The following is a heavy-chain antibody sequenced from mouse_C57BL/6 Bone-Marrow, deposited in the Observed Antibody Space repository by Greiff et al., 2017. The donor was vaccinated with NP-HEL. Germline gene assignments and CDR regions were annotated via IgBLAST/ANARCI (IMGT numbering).Heavy chain of an antibody. CDR2: IDPENGDT. J-gene: IGHJ2*01. Sequence: EVQLQQSGAELVRPGASVKLSCTASGFNIKDDYMHWVKQRPEQGLEWIGWIDPENGDTEYASKFQGKATITADTSSNTAYLQLSSLTSEDTAVYYCTTWDGYYDWGKGTTLTVSS. D-gene: IGHD2-3*01. V-gene: IGHV14-4*01. CDR3: TTWDGYYD. CDR1: GFNIKDDY.